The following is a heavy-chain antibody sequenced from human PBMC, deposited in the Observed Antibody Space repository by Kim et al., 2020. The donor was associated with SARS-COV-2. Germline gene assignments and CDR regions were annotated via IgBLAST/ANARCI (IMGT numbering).Heavy chain of an antibody. CDR3: VKDSSGYYTTAAFQI. V-gene: IGHV3-9*01. CDR1: GFTFSDYA. CDR2: ISWNSGST. Sequence: GGSLRLSRAASGFTFSDYAMHWVRQAPGKGLEWVSGISWNSGSTEYADSVKGRFTISRDNAKNSLYLQMNSLRLEDTALYYCVKDSSGYYTTAAFQIWGQGTMIIVSS. D-gene: IGHD3-22*01. J-gene: IGHJ3*02.